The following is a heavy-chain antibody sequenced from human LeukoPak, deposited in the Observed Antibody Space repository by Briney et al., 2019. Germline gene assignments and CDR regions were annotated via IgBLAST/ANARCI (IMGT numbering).Heavy chain of an antibody. J-gene: IGHJ4*02. CDR1: GYTFTGYY. Sequence: ASVKVSCKASGYTFTGYYMHWVRQAPGQGLEWMGWINPNSGGTNYAQKFQGRVTMTRDTSISTAYMELSRLRSDDTAVYYCARVTGIYGSGNYWGQGTLVTVSS. D-gene: IGHD3-10*01. V-gene: IGHV1-2*02. CDR2: INPNSGGT. CDR3: ARVTGIYGSGNY.